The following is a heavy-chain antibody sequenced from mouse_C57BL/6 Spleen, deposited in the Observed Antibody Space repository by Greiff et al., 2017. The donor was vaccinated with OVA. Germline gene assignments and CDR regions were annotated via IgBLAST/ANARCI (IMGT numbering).Heavy chain of an antibody. J-gene: IGHJ1*03. CDR2: INPYNGGT. CDR3: ARSERTDGYYPYWYFDV. Sequence: EVQLQESGPVLVKPGASVKMSCKASGYTFTDYYMNWVKQSHGKSLEWIGVINPYNGGTSYNQKFKGKATLTVDKSSSTAYMELNSLTSEDSAVYYCARSERTDGYYPYWYFDVWGTGTTVTVSS. D-gene: IGHD2-3*01. CDR1: GYTFTDYY. V-gene: IGHV1-19*01.